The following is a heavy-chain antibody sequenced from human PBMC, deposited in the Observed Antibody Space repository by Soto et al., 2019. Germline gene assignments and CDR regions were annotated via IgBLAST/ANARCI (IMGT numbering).Heavy chain of an antibody. V-gene: IGHV1-18*01. CDR1: GYAFTTYG. Sequence: QVHLVQSGAEVKKPGASVKVSCKGSGYAFTTYGITWVRQAPGQGLEWMGWSSAHNGNTNYAQKLQGRVTVTRHTSTSTAYMELRSLRSDDTAVYYCARGRYGDYWGQGALVTVSS. D-gene: IGHD1-1*01. CDR2: SSAHNGNT. J-gene: IGHJ4*02. CDR3: ARGRYGDY.